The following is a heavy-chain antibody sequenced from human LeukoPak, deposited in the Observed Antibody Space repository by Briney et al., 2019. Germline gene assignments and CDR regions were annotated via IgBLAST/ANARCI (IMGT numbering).Heavy chain of an antibody. CDR2: INPSNGDT. V-gene: IGHV1-46*01. D-gene: IGHD1-1*01. Sequence: ASVKVPCKASGYTFTGYYIHLVRQAPGQGLEWMGIINPSNGDTNYAQRFQGRVTMTRDTSTSTVYRELSSLDSEDTAVYYCARESDVGKDFDCWGQGTLVTVSS. CDR1: GYTFTGYY. CDR3: ARESDVGKDFDC. J-gene: IGHJ4*02.